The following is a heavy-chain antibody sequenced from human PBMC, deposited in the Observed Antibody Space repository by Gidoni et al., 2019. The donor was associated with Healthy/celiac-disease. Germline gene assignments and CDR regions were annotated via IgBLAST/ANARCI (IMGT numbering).Heavy chain of an antibody. CDR2: IRSSSSTI. CDR3: ARDWDTAMICDY. J-gene: IGHJ4*02. V-gene: IGHV3-48*01. Sequence: EVQLVESGGGLVQPGGSLRLSCAASGFTFSSYSMNWVRQAPGKGLEWVSYIRSSSSTIYYADSVKGRFTISRDNAKNSLYLQMNSLRAEDTAVYYCARDWDTAMICDYWGQGTLVTVSS. D-gene: IGHD5-18*01. CDR1: GFTFSSYS.